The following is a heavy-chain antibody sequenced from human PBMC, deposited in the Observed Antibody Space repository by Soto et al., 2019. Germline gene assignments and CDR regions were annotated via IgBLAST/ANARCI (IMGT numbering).Heavy chain of an antibody. V-gene: IGHV4-59*08. J-gene: IGHJ4*02. Sequence: PSETLSLTCTVSGGSISSYYWSWIRQPPGKGLEWIGYIYYSGSTNYNPSPKSRVTISVDTSKNQFSLKLSSVTAADTAVYYCARRYGPGFDYWGQGTLVTVSS. D-gene: IGHD4-17*01. CDR2: IYYSGST. CDR1: GGSISSYY. CDR3: ARRYGPGFDY.